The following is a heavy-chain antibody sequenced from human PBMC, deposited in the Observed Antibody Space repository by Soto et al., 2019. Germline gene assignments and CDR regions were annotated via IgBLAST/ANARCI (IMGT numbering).Heavy chain of an antibody. J-gene: IGHJ6*03. CDR3: SRQASDFWSGKPQYYMDV. CDR2: IRSKGNNYAT. Sequence: EVQLVESGGGLVQPGGSLKLSCAASGFTFSGSALHWVRQASGKGLEWVGRIRSKGNNYATAYGASLKGRLTISRDDSKNKAYLQMNSMNTEDTAVYYCSRQASDFWSGKPQYYMDVWGKGTTVTVSS. V-gene: IGHV3-73*01. CDR1: GFTFSGSA. D-gene: IGHD3-3*01.